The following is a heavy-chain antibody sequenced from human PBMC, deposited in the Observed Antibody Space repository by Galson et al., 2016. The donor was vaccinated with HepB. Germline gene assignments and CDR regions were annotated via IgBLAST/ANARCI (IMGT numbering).Heavy chain of an antibody. Sequence: SLRLSCATSGFTFNRYTMNWVRQAPGKGLEWVAVISYDGSHKYYADSVKGRFTISRDNSKDTLYLQMNSLRAEDTAVYYCARDGDVPSDYYDSSGRGYFDYWGQGTLVTVSS. J-gene: IGHJ4*02. D-gene: IGHD3-22*01. CDR2: ISYDGSHK. V-gene: IGHV3-30*04. CDR3: ARDGDVPSDYYDSSGRGYFDY. CDR1: GFTFNRYT.